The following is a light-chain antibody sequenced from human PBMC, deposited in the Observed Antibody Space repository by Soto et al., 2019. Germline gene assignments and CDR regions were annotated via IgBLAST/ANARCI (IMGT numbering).Light chain of an antibody. V-gene: IGLV1-40*01. CDR2: ENN. CDR1: SSNIGAGYE. J-gene: IGLJ1*01. CDR3: QSYDSSLSGYV. Sequence: QPVLTQPPSVSEAPGQRVTISCTGSSSNIGAGYEAHWYQQVPGTAPKLLIYENNNRTSGVPDRFSGSKSGTSASLAITGFQDEDEAEDYCQSYDSSLSGYVFGTGTKLTVL.